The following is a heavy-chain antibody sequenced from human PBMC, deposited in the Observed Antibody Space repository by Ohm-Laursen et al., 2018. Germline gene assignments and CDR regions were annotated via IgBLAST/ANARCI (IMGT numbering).Heavy chain of an antibody. D-gene: IGHD2-15*01. CDR2: ISWNSGSI. CDR3: AKDMGVVPYYYYGMDV. Sequence: SLRLSCAASGFTFDDYAMHWVRQAPGKGLEWVSGISWNSGSIGYADSVKGRFTISRDNAKNSLYLQMNSLRAEDTALYYCAKDMGVVPYYYYGMDVWGQGITVTVSS. CDR1: GFTFDDYA. J-gene: IGHJ6*02. V-gene: IGHV3-9*01.